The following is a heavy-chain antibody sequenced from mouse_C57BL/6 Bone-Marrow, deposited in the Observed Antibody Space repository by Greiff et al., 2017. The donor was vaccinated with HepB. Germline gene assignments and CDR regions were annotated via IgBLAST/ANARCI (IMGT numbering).Heavy chain of an antibody. CDR2: ISSGGSYT. J-gene: IGHJ3*01. CDR1: GFTFSSYG. D-gene: IGHD1-1*01. CDR3: ANYYGSSYLFAY. V-gene: IGHV5-6*01. Sequence: VQLKESGGDLVKPGGSLKLSCAASGFTFSSYGMSWVRQTTDKRLEWVATISSGGSYTYYPDSVKGRFTISRDNAKNTLYLQMSSLKSEDTAMDYCANYYGSSYLFAYWGQGTLVTVSA.